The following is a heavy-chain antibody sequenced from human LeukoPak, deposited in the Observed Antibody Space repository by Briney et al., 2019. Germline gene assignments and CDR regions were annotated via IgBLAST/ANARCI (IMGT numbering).Heavy chain of an antibody. J-gene: IGHJ4*02. Sequence: GGSLSLSCAASGSTFSNYWMNWVRQAPGKGLEWVANIKQDGGEKSYVDSVKGRFTISRDNAKNSLHLQMNSLRAEDTALYYCAKEVGSRLPVDYWGQGTLVTVSS. V-gene: IGHV3-7*03. CDR2: IKQDGGEK. CDR1: GSTFSNYW. D-gene: IGHD4-11*01. CDR3: AKEVGSRLPVDY.